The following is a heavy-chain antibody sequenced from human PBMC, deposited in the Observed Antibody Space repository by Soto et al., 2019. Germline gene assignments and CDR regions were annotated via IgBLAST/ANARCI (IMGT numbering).Heavy chain of an antibody. CDR3: ARARFDSWSHIYYGLDV. Sequence: PSEALSLTCWLYGWSYSAYSWTGLRQSPGKGLEWIGEITHGGSTDYNPALKSRLVMSVDTSKNQFSLRVTSVTAADAAVYFCARARFDSWSHIYYGLDVWGQGTTVTVSS. D-gene: IGHD3-3*01. V-gene: IGHV4-34*01. J-gene: IGHJ6*02. CDR1: GWSYSAYS. CDR2: ITHGGST.